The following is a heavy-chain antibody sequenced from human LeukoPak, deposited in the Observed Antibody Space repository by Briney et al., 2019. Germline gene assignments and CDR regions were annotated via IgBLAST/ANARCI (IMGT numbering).Heavy chain of an antibody. CDR1: GFTFSSAW. Sequence: PGGSLRLSCPGSGFTFSSAWMTWVRQIPGEGLEWVGHIKSRVDGGTTDYAAPVKGRFIISRDDSKNTVYLQMNSLKTEDSAVYFCATEFYSNGYNFWGQGTLVIVSS. V-gene: IGHV3-15*01. CDR2: IKSRVDGGTT. D-gene: IGHD5-24*01. CDR3: ATEFYSNGYNF. J-gene: IGHJ4*02.